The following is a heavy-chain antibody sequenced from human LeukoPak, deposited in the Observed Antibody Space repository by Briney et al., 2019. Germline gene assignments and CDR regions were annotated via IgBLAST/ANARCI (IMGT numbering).Heavy chain of an antibody. CDR2: IFPGDSDT. CDR1: GYSFISYW. Sequence: GESPKISCKGSGYSFISYWIGWVRQMPGKGLEWMGIIFPGDSDTRYSPSFQGQVTISADKSISTAYLQWSSLKASDTAMYYCARNFEYCGGDCYDYWGQGTLVTVSS. D-gene: IGHD2-21*02. CDR3: ARNFEYCGGDCYDY. V-gene: IGHV5-51*01. J-gene: IGHJ4*02.